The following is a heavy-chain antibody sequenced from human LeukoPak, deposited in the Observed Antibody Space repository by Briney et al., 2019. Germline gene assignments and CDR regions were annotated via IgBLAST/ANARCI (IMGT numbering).Heavy chain of an antibody. D-gene: IGHD3-10*01. CDR3: AKDGRYYYGSGSYFFDY. J-gene: IGHJ4*02. CDR2: ISYDGSNK. V-gene: IGHV3-30*18. Sequence: GGSLRLSCAAFGFTFSSYGMPWVRQAPGKGLEWVAVISYDGSNKYYADSVKGRFTISRDNSKNSLYLQMNSLRAEDTALYYCAKDGRYYYGSGSYFFDYWGQGTLVTVSS. CDR1: GFTFSSYG.